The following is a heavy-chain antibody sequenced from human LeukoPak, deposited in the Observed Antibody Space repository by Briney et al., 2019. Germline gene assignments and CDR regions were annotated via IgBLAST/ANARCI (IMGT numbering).Heavy chain of an antibody. Sequence: PGGSLRLSCAASGFTFSSYAMSWVRQAPGKGLEWVSSISSSSSYIYYADSVKGRFTISRDNAKNSLYLQMNSLRAEDTAVYYCARVRRGYSSGFDAFDIWGQGTMVTVSS. CDR1: GFTFSSYA. CDR3: ARVRRGYSSGFDAFDI. V-gene: IGHV3-21*01. CDR2: ISSSSSYI. D-gene: IGHD6-19*01. J-gene: IGHJ3*02.